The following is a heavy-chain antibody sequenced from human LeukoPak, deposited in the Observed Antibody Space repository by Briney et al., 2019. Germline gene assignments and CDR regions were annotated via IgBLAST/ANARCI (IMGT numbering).Heavy chain of an antibody. CDR2: VNPNSGDS. Sequence: ASVKVSCKASGYTFTGHYIHWVRQAPGQGLEWMGWVNPNSGDSNYAEKSLGRVTMTRDTPISTAYMELSRLRSDDTAVYFCSRESASTGTRVFAYWGQGTLVTVSS. CDR3: SRESASTGTRVFAY. V-gene: IGHV1-2*02. D-gene: IGHD2-2*01. J-gene: IGHJ4*02. CDR1: GYTFTGHY.